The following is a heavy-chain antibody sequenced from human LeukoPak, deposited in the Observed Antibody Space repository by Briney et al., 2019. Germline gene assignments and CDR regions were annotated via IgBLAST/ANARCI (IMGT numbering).Heavy chain of an antibody. J-gene: IGHJ6*02. CDR1: GYTFTSYG. V-gene: IGHV1-18*01. CDR2: ISPYNGNT. Sequence: ASVKVSCKASGYTFTSYGISWVRQAPGQGLEWMGWISPYNGNTNYAQKLQGRVTMTTDTSTSTAYMELRSLRSDDTAVYYCARGQDIVVVPLPYYYYGMDVWGQGTTVTVSS. D-gene: IGHD2-2*01. CDR3: ARGQDIVVVPLPYYYYGMDV.